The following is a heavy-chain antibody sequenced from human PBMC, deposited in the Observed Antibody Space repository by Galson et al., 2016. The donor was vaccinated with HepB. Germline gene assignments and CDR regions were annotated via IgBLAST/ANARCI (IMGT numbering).Heavy chain of an antibody. D-gene: IGHD5-24*01. V-gene: IGHV3-9*01. CDR1: GFTFADYA. Sequence: SLRLSCAGSGFTFADYAMHWVRPAPGKGLEWVSGISWTSCTKDYADSVKGRFAISRDNAKSSLYLQMNSLRAEDTALYYCAKVGDGYNAYYFDYWGPGTLVTVSS. CDR3: AKVGDGYNAYYFDY. J-gene: IGHJ4*02. CDR2: ISWTSCTK.